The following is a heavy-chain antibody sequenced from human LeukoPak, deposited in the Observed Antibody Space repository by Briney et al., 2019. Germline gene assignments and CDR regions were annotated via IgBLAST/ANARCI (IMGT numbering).Heavy chain of an antibody. J-gene: IGHJ4*02. CDR2: ISYDGINK. CDR1: GLIFGSYG. Sequence: PGGSLRLSCAASGLIFGSYGMHWVRQAPGKGLEWVAFISYDGINKHYADSVKGRFTITRDNSNSTVFLQMSSLRAEDTAVYFCAKGQRDYYDSSGLDYWGQGTLVTVSS. V-gene: IGHV3-30*18. D-gene: IGHD3-22*01. CDR3: AKGQRDYYDSSGLDY.